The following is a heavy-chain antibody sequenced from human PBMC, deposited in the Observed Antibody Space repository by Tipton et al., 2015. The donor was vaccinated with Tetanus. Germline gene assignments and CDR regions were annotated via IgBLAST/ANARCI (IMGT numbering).Heavy chain of an antibody. CDR2: ISSTSRYI. D-gene: IGHD5-12*01. V-gene: IGHV3-21*01. J-gene: IGHJ4*02. CDR3: VSGSALDY. CDR1: GFTFSNHA. Sequence: SLRLSCVASGFTFSNHAMSWVRQAPGKGLEWVSSISSTSRYINYADSVKGRFTISRDNAKNSLFLQMNSLRADDTAVYYCVSGSALDYWGQGTLITVSS.